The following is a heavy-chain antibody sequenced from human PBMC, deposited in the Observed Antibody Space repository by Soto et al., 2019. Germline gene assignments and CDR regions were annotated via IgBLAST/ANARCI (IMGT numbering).Heavy chain of an antibody. J-gene: IGHJ6*02. CDR1: GFTFSSYA. D-gene: IGHD2-15*01. CDR3: LKWYGQHYFGLDV. V-gene: IGHV3-48*01. Sequence: GGSLRLSCAAPGFTFSSYAMSWVRQAPGKGLEWVSSINPRGLTKFYADSVRGRFTISRDDASSSLFLQMNNMRAEETAVYYCLKWYGQHYFGLDVCGQVSTVPVS. CDR2: INPRGLTK.